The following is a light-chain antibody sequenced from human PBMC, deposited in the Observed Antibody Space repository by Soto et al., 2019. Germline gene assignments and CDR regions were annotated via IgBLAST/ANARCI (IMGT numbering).Light chain of an antibody. Sequence: EIVLTQSPGTLSLSPGERATLSCRASQSVSSNYLAWYQQQKPGQAPRLLIYGASSRATGVPDRFSGSGSGTDFTLAISRLEPADFAVYYCQQYGDLSWTFGQGTKVEIK. CDR2: GAS. V-gene: IGKV3-20*01. CDR1: QSVSSNY. J-gene: IGKJ1*01. CDR3: QQYGDLSWT.